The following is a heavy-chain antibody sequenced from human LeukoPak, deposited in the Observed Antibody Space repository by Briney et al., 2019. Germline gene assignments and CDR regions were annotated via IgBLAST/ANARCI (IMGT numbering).Heavy chain of an antibody. CDR3: ARVTSGSYYNVDLYY. CDR2: ISAYNGNT. CDR1: GYTFTSYG. J-gene: IGHJ4*02. V-gene: IGHV1-18*01. D-gene: IGHD3-10*01. Sequence: ASVKVSCKASGYTFTSYGISWVRQAPGQGLEWMGWISAYNGNTNYAQKLQGRVTMTTDTSTSTAYMELRSLRSDDTAVYYCARVTSGSYYNVDLYYWGQGTLVTVSS.